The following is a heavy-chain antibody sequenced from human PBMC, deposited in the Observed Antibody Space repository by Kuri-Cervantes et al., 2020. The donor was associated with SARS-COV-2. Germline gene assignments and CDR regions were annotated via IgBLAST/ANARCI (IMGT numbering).Heavy chain of an antibody. Sequence: GGSPRLSCAASGFTFSSYGMHWVRQAPGKGLEWVAVISYDGSNKYYADSVKGRFTISRDNSKNTLYLQMNSLRAEDTAVYYCARVVRGVIIEGDYWGQGTLVTVSS. CDR3: ARVVRGVIIEGDY. CDR2: ISYDGSNK. CDR1: GFTFSSYG. D-gene: IGHD3-10*01. J-gene: IGHJ4*02. V-gene: IGHV3-30*03.